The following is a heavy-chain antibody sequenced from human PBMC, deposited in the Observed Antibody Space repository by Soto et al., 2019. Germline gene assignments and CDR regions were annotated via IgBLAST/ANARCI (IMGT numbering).Heavy chain of an antibody. J-gene: IGHJ4*01. CDR3: ASGGHIAVVTDSFDY. V-gene: IGHV1-46*02. Sequence: ASVKVSCKPSGYTLNTYYLHWVRQAPGQGLEWMGIIHPSGGGSTYAQKFLGRVTMTRDTSTSTVFMELSSLRSADTAVYYCASGGHIAVVTDSFDYWGQGTLVPVSS. CDR1: GYTLNTYY. CDR2: IHPSGGGS. D-gene: IGHD2-21*02.